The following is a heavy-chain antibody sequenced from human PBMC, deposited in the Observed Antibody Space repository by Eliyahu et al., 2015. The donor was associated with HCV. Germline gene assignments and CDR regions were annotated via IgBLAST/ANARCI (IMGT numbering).Heavy chain of an antibody. J-gene: IGHJ4*02. V-gene: IGHV4-59*01. CDR2: IYYRGST. CDR1: GGSINSYY. Sequence: QVQLRESGPGLMRPSETLSLTCTVSGGSINSYYWSWIRQPPGKGLEWIGYIYYRGSTNYNPSLKSRVTMSVDTSKNQFSLKLSSVTAADTAVYYCARGTDGGYAYFDYWGQGTLVTVSS. CDR3: ARGTDGGYAYFDY. D-gene: IGHD5-12*01.